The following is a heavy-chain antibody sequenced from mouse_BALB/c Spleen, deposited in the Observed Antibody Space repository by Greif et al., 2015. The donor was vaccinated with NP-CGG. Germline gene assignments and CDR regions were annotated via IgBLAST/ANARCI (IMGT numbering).Heavy chain of an antibody. CDR2: IWAGGST. CDR3: ARSHYSGYGDYYAMDY. V-gene: IGHV2-9*02. Sequence: VQLQQSGPGLVAPSQSLSITCTVSGFSLTSYGVHWVRQPPGKGLEWLGVIWAGGSTNYNSALMSRLSISKDNSKSQVFLKMNSLQTDDTAMYYCARSHYSGYGDYYAMDYWGQGTSVTVSS. D-gene: IGHD1-2*01. CDR1: GFSLTSYG. J-gene: IGHJ4*01.